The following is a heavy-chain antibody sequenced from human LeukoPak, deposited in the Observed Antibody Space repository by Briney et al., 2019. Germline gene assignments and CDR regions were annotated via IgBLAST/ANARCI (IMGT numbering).Heavy chain of an antibody. CDR3: ARGTSGGDYYESPI. CDR2: IWFDGSNE. D-gene: IGHD3-22*01. Sequence: GGSLRLSCAASGFTFSSFGMHWVRQAPGKGLEWVAVIWFDGSNEYYADSVKGRFTISRDNSKNTLYLQMHSLRAEDTAVYYCARGTSGGDYYESPIWGQGTLVTVSS. J-gene: IGHJ4*02. V-gene: IGHV3-33*01. CDR1: GFTFSSFG.